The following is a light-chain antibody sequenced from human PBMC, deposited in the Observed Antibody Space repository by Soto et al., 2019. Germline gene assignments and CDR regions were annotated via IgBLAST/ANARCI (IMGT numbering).Light chain of an antibody. CDR3: RSYTSSSTLV. J-gene: IGLJ2*01. Sequence: QSALTQPASVSGSPGQSITISRTGTSSDVGTYKYVSWYQQHPGKAPKLMIYEVSARPSGVSNRFSGSKSGNTASLTISGLQAEDEADYYCRSYTSSSTLVFGGGTKVTVL. CDR2: EVS. CDR1: SSDVGTYKY. V-gene: IGLV2-14*03.